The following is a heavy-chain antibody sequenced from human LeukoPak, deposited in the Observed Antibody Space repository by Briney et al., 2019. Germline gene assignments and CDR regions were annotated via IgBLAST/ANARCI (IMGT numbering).Heavy chain of an antibody. J-gene: IGHJ4*02. CDR2: MNPNSGNT. CDR3: ARGRFGSGSYYWKHDY. V-gene: IGHV1-8*01. D-gene: IGHD3-10*01. CDR1: GYTFTSYD. Sequence: ASVKVSCKASGYTFTSYDINWVRQATGQGLEWMGWMNPNSGNTGYAQKFQGRVTMTRNTSISTAYMELSSLRSEDTAVYYCARGRFGSGSYYWKHDYWGQGTLVTVSS.